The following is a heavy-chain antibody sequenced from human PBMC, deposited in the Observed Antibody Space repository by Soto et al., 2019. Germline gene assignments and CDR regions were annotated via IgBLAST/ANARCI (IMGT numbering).Heavy chain of an antibody. CDR1: GYTFISHG. CDR2: ISGKNGNT. Sequence: QVQLVQSGVEVKKPGASVKVSCKASGYTFISHGSSWVRQAPGQGLEWMGWISGKNGNTNYAQKLQGSVTLTTDTSTSTAYMELRSLRSDDTAVYYCARVSSSIVVVPDYGMDVWGQGTTVTVSS. J-gene: IGHJ6*02. V-gene: IGHV1-18*04. D-gene: IGHD2-15*01. CDR3: ARVSSSIVVVPDYGMDV.